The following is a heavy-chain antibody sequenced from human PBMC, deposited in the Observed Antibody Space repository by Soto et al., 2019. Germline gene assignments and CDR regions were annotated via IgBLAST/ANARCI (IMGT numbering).Heavy chain of an antibody. V-gene: IGHV4-4*07. Sequence: SETLSLTCTVSGGSISSYYWSWIRQPAGKGLEWIGRIYTSGSTNYNPSLKSRVTMSVDTSKNQFSLKLSSVTAADTAVYYCARESRTSGSWHGWGWFDPWGQGTLVTVSS. CDR3: ARESRTSGSWHGWGWFDP. J-gene: IGHJ5*02. CDR1: GGSISSYY. D-gene: IGHD6-13*01. CDR2: IYTSGST.